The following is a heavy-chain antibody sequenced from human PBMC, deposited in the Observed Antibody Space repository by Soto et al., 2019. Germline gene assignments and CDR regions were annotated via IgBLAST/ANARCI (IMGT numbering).Heavy chain of an antibody. CDR1: GFTFSSYA. V-gene: IGHV3-30-3*01. CDR3: ARDFGPDRDYSSGMDV. CDR2: ISYDGSNK. Sequence: GGSLRLSCAASGFTFSSYAMHWVRRAPGKGLEWVAVISYDGSNKYYADSVKGRFTISRDNSKNTLYLQMNSLRAEDTAVYYCARDFGPDRDYSSGMDVGGKRTTVTVP. D-gene: IGHD3-10*01. J-gene: IGHJ6*04.